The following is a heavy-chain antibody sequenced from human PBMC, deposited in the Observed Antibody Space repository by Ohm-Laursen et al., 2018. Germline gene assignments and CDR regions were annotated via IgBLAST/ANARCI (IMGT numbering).Heavy chain of an antibody. CDR1: GFTFSSYG. CDR2: ISGSGAGT. Sequence: SLRLSCTASGFTFSSYGMSWVRQAPGKGLEWLSIISGSGAGTYYADSVKGRFTMSRDNSKKTVYLQMNSLRAEDTAVYYCAKDRKPDYWGQGTLVTVSS. V-gene: IGHV3-23*01. CDR3: AKDRKPDY. J-gene: IGHJ4*02.